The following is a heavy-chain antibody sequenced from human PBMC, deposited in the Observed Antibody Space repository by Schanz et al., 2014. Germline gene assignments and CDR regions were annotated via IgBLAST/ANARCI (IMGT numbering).Heavy chain of an antibody. CDR3: AKDLISGWSGFDY. J-gene: IGHJ4*02. D-gene: IGHD6-19*01. CDR2: ITGSGGTT. V-gene: IGHV3-23*01. Sequence: EVRLLESGGGLVQPGGSLRLSCVASGFTFNSYAMSWVRQAPGKGLEWVSAITGSGGTTHYADSVKGRFTISRDNSKNTLYLQLNSLRVEDTAVYYCAKDLISGWSGFDYWGQGTLVTVSS. CDR1: GFTFNSYA.